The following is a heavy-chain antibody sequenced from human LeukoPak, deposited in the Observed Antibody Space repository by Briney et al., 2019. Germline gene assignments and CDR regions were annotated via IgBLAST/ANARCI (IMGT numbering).Heavy chain of an antibody. V-gene: IGHV1-69*06. CDR2: IIPIFGTA. CDR3: AREFAFDIVATSGSELFDNY. J-gene: IGHJ4*02. D-gene: IGHD5-12*01. Sequence: SVKVSCKASGGTFSSYAISWVRQAPGQGLEWMGGIIPIFGTANYAQKFQGRVTITADKSTSTAYMELSSLRSEDTAVYYCAREFAFDIVATSGSELFDNYWGQGTLVTVSS. CDR1: GGTFSSYA.